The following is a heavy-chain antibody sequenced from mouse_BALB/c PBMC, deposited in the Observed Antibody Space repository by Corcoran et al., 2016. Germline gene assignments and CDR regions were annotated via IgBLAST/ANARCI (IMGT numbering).Heavy chain of an antibody. CDR2: IDPANGNT. V-gene: IGHV14-3*02. Sequence: EVQLQQSGAELVKPGASVKLSCTASGFNIKDTYMHWVKQRPEQGLEWIGRIDPANGNTKYDPKFQGKATITADTSSNTAYLQLSSLTSDDTAVYYCARLSTMITPYAMDYWGQGTSVTVSS. J-gene: IGHJ4*01. CDR1: GFNIKDTY. D-gene: IGHD2-4*01. CDR3: ARLSTMITPYAMDY.